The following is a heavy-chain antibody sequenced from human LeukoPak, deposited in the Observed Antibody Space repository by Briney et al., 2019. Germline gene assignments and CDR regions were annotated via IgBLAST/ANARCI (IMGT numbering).Heavy chain of an antibody. CDR2: ISGSGDST. V-gene: IGHV3-23*01. J-gene: IGHJ4*02. CDR1: GFAFNNYV. CDR3: AKVKDYGFSYYFDY. D-gene: IGHD4-17*01. Sequence: PGGSLRLSCAASGFAFNNYVMTWVRQAPGKGLDWFSAISGSGDSTYYADSVRGRFTISRDNSKNTLYLQMNSLRAEDTAVYYCAKVKDYGFSYYFDYWGQGTLVTVSS.